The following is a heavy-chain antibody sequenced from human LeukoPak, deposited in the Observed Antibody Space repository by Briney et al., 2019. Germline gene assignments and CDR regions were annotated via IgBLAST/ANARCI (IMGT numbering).Heavy chain of an antibody. CDR2: IKQDGSDK. CDR3: AKLGSSGWYSSLYYFDY. CDR1: GFTFSSYW. V-gene: IGHV3-7*03. D-gene: IGHD6-19*01. J-gene: IGHJ4*02. Sequence: PGGSLRLSCAASGFTFSSYWMAWVRQAPGKGLEWVANIKQDGSDKYYVDSVKGRFTISRDNAKNSLYLQMNSLRAEDTALYYCAKLGSSGWYSSLYYFDYWGQGTLVTVSS.